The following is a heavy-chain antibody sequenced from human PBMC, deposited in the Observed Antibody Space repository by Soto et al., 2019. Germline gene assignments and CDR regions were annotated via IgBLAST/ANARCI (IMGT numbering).Heavy chain of an antibody. D-gene: IGHD2-15*01. CDR1: GGTFSSYT. V-gene: IGHV1-69*02. CDR2: LIPILGIA. CDR3: ARRLVAPRYYGMDV. Sequence: QVQLVQSGAEVKKPGSSVKVSCKASGGTFSSYTISWVRQAPGQGLEWMGRLIPILGIANYAQKFQGRVTITADIATSTAYMELSSLRSEDTAVYYCARRLVAPRYYGMDVWGQGTTVTVSS. J-gene: IGHJ6*02.